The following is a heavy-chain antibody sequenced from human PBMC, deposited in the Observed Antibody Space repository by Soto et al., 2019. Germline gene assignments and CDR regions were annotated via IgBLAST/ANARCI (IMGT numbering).Heavy chain of an antibody. CDR2: IYYSGST. Sequence: PSETLSLTCTVSGGSISSSSYYLGWIRQPPGKGLEWIGSIYYSGSTYYNPSLKSRVTISVDTSKNQFSLKLSSVTAADTAVYYCARQWSIVGATTHFDYWGQGTLVTVSS. J-gene: IGHJ4*02. D-gene: IGHD1-26*01. V-gene: IGHV4-39*01. CDR3: ARQWSIVGATTHFDY. CDR1: GGSISSSSYY.